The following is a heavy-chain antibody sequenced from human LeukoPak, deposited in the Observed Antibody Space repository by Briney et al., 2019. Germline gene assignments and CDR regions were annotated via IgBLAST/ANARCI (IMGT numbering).Heavy chain of an antibody. CDR1: GGSFSGYY. CDR2: IYYSGGT. J-gene: IGHJ4*02. CDR3: ARDPAQGIVGAITAAASPGSGHPNDDY. V-gene: IGHV4-59*01. Sequence: SETLSLTCAVYGGSFSGYYWSWIRQPPGKGLEWIGYIYYSGGTNYNPSLKSRVTISADTSKNQFSLKLRSVTAADTAVYYCARDPAQGIVGAITAAASPGSGHPNDDYWGQGTLVTVSS. D-gene: IGHD1-26*01.